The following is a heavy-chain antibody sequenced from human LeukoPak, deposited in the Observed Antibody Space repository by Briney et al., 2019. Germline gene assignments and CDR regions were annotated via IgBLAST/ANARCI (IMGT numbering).Heavy chain of an antibody. V-gene: IGHV1-69*13. J-gene: IGHJ1*01. CDR2: IIPVFGTA. Sequence: RASVKVSFKASGGTFNTYPISWVRQAPGQGLEWMGGIIPVFGTANYPQKFHGRITITADESTNTAYVELSSLRSDDTAVYYCARGEPLRQNYYDGSSWDCQYWGQGTLVTVSS. CDR1: GGTFNTYP. D-gene: IGHD3-22*01. CDR3: ARGEPLRQNYYDGSSWDCQY.